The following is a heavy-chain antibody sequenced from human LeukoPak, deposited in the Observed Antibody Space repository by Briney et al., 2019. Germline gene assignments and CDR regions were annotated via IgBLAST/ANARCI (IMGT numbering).Heavy chain of an antibody. V-gene: IGHV3-30*04. J-gene: IGHJ6*02. D-gene: IGHD2-15*01. CDR1: GFTFSSYA. Sequence: GGSLRLSCAASGFTFSSYAMHWVRQAPGKGLEWVAVISYDGSNKYYADSVKGRFTISRDNSKNTLYLQMNSLRAEDTAVYYCAKVGELGYCSGGSCPTFYYYGMDVWGQGTTVTVSS. CDR3: AKVGELGYCSGGSCPTFYYYGMDV. CDR2: ISYDGSNK.